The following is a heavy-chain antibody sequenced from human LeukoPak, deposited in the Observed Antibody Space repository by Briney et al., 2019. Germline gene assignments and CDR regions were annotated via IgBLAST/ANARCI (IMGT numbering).Heavy chain of an antibody. V-gene: IGHV3-66*01. D-gene: IGHD1-26*01. J-gene: IGHJ4*02. CDR2: IYSGGST. Sequence: GGSLRLSCAASGFTVSSNYMSWVRQAPGKGLEWVSVIYSGGSTYYADSVKGRFTIPRDNSKNTLYLQMNSLRAEDTAVYYCAKPALIVGATLYFDYWGQGTLVTVSS. CDR1: GFTVSSNY. CDR3: AKPALIVGATLYFDY.